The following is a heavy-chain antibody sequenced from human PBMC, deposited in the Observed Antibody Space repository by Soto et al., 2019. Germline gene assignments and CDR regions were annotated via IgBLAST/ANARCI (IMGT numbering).Heavy chain of an antibody. Sequence: QVQLQQWGAGLLKPSETLSLTCAVYGGSFSGYYWSWIRQPPGKGLEWIGEINHSGSTNYNPSLKSRVTISVDTSKNKFSLKLSSVTAADTAVYYCARLRIAAAGTFYYYYYYYMDVWGKGTTVTVSS. V-gene: IGHV4-34*01. CDR1: GGSFSGYY. D-gene: IGHD6-13*01. J-gene: IGHJ6*03. CDR3: ARLRIAAAGTFYYYYYYYMDV. CDR2: INHSGST.